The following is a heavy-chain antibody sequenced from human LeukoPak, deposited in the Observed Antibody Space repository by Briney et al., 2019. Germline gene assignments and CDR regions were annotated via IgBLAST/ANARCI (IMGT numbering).Heavy chain of an antibody. J-gene: IGHJ4*02. D-gene: IGHD6-13*01. Sequence: ASVKVSCKVSGYTLTELSMHWVRQAPGKGLEWMGGFDPEDGETIYAQKFQGRVTMTEDTSTDTAYMELGSLRSEDTAVYYCATDSKGGSSSWDYWGQGTLVTVSS. CDR3: ATDSKGGSSSWDY. V-gene: IGHV1-24*01. CDR1: GYTLTELS. CDR2: FDPEDGET.